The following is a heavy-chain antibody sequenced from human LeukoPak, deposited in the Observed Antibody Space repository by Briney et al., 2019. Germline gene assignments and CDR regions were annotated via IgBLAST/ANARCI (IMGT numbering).Heavy chain of an antibody. CDR1: GGSISSYY. V-gene: IGHV4-59*01. CDR3: ATLGDSVVTAIPSSSDAFDI. D-gene: IGHD2-21*02. J-gene: IGHJ3*02. Sequence: SETLSLTCTVSGGSISSYYWSWIRQPPGKGLEWIGYIYYSGSTNYNPSLKSRVTISVDTSKNQFSLKLSSVTAADTAVYYCATLGDSVVTAIPSSSDAFDIWGQGTMVTVSS. CDR2: IYYSGST.